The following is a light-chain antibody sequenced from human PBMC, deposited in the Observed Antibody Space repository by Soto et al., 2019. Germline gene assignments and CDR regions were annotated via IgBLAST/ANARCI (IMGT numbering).Light chain of an antibody. Sequence: EIVLTQSPGTLSFSPGERATLSCRASQSVSSSYLAWYQQKSGQALRLLMYGASRRATGIPDRFSGSGSGTDLTLTISRLEPEEFAVYYCQQYGSSPYTCGEGTKLEI. CDR3: QQYGSSPYT. CDR2: GAS. J-gene: IGKJ2*01. V-gene: IGKV3-20*01. CDR1: QSVSSSY.